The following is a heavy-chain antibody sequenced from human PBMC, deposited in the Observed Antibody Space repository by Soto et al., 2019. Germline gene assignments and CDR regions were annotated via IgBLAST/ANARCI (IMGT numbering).Heavy chain of an antibody. CDR1: GFTFSSYS. Sequence: EVQLVESGGGLVKPGGSLRLSCAASGFTFSSYSMNWVRQAPGKGLEWVSRISSSSSYIYYADSVKGRFTISRDNAKNSLYLQMNSLRAEDTTVYYCARDSDSSYYFDYWGKGTLVTVSS. V-gene: IGHV3-21*01. D-gene: IGHD3-10*01. J-gene: IGHJ4*02. CDR3: ARDSDSSYYFDY. CDR2: ISSSSSYI.